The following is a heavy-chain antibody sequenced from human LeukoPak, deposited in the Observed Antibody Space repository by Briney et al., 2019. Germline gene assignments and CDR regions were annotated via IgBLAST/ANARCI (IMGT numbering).Heavy chain of an antibody. Sequence: GGSLRLSCAASGFTFSSYAMSWVRQAPGKGLEWVSTISGSADNTNYAEAVKGRFTISRDNSKNTMYLQMNSLRAEDTAVYYCAKQGFGCWGQGTLVTVSS. CDR3: AKQGFGC. CDR2: ISGSADNT. CDR1: GFTFSSYA. J-gene: IGHJ4*02. V-gene: IGHV3-23*01.